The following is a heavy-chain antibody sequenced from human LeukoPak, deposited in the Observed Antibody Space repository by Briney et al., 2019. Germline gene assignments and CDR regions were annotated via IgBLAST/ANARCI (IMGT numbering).Heavy chain of an antibody. V-gene: IGHV1-18*01. CDR3: ARDRTDVVVTAIQDY. D-gene: IGHD2-21*02. Sequence: ASVKVSCKASGYTFTSYDINWVRQATGQGLEWMGWMNPNSGNTNYAQKLQGRVTMTTDTSTSTAYMELRSLRSDDTTVYYCARDRTDVVVTAIQDYWGQGTLVTVSS. J-gene: IGHJ4*02. CDR2: MNPNSGNT. CDR1: GYTFTSYD.